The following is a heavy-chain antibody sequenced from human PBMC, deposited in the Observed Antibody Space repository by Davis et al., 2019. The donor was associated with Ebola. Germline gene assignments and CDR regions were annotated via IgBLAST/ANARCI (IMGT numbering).Heavy chain of an antibody. CDR1: GGSLSSGGYS. Sequence: PSETLSLTCAVSGGSLSSGGYSWSWIRQPPGKGLEWIGYIYYSGSTNYNPSLKSRVTISVDTSKNQFSLKLSSVTAADTAVYYCARQLGIAAARSNSNWFDPWGQGTLVTVSS. CDR2: IYYSGST. D-gene: IGHD6-13*01. J-gene: IGHJ5*02. CDR3: ARQLGIAAARSNSNWFDP. V-gene: IGHV4-61*08.